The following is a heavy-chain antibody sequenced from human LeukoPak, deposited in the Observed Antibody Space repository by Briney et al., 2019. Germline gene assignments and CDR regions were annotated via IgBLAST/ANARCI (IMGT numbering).Heavy chain of an antibody. J-gene: IGHJ4*02. CDR2: IKSKTDGGTA. CDR3: TTGAWIQLWLADY. D-gene: IGHD5-18*01. CDR1: GFTFSSYA. Sequence: GGSLRLSCAASGFTFSSYAMSWVRQAPGRGLEWVGLIKSKTDGGTADYAAPVKGRFTISRDDSETTLYLQMNSLKAEDTAVYYCTTGAWIQLWLADYWGRGTLVTVSS. V-gene: IGHV3-15*01.